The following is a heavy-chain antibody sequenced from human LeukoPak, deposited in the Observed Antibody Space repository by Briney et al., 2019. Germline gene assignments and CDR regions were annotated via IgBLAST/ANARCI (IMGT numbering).Heavy chain of an antibody. CDR3: ARDNIDSSTISYYFDY. D-gene: IGHD2-2*01. CDR1: GGSISSYY. J-gene: IGHJ4*02. Sequence: ATLSLPCPVSGGSISSYYWSWIRPPPGKGLEWIGYISYSGTTNYNPSLKSRVTTSLDTSKNQFSLKLSSVTAADTAVYYCARDNIDSSTISYYFDYWGQGTLVTVSS. CDR2: ISYSGTT. V-gene: IGHV4-59*01.